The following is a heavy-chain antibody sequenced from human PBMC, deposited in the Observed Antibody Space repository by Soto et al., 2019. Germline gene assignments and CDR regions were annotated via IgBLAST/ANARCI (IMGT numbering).Heavy chain of an antibody. CDR2: LNPSGGST. J-gene: IGHJ6*02. V-gene: IGHV1-46*01. Sequence: ASVKVSCKASGYTFTSYYVHCVRQAPGQGLEWMGILNPSGGSTTYAQKFQGRVTMTRDTSTSTVYMELSSLRSEDTAVYYCARDPAYYYGMDVWGQGTTVTVSS. CDR3: ARDPAYYYGMDV. CDR1: GYTFTSYY.